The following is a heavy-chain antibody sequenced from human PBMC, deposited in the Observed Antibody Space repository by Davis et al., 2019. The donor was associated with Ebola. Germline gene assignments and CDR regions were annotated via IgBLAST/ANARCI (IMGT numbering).Heavy chain of an antibody. V-gene: IGHV3-30*04. CDR3: ARGYGVGTDWFDP. Sequence: GGSLRLSCAASAFAFSRYTMNWVRQAPGRGLEWVALISSDGSEIYYADSVKGRFTISRDNSKNTLYLQINTLRPEDTAVYYCARGYGVGTDWFDPWGHGTRVTVSS. D-gene: IGHD1-1*01. J-gene: IGHJ5*02. CDR1: AFAFSRYT. CDR2: ISSDGSEI.